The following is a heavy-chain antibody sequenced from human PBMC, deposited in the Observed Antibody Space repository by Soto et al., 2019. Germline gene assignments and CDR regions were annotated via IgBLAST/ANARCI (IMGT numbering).Heavy chain of an antibody. CDR3: AACERSSGIYYYGRDV. D-gene: IGHD6-6*01. J-gene: IGHJ6*02. Sequence: SETLSITCTVSGGSISSYYWSWIRQPPGKGLERIGYIYYSGSTNYNPSLKSRVTISVATSKNQFSLKLSPVTAADTAVYYCAACERSSGIYYYGRDVWGQGTRVTVSS. V-gene: IGHV4-59*01. CDR2: IYYSGST. CDR1: GGSISSYY.